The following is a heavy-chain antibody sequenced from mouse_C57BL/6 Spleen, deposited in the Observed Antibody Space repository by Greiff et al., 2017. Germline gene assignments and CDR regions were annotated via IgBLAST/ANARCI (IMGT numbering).Heavy chain of an antibody. J-gene: IGHJ4*01. D-gene: IGHD4-1*01. V-gene: IGHV1-64*01. Sequence: VQLQQPGAELVKPGASVKLSCKASGYTFTSYWMHWVKQRPGQGLEWIGMIHPNSGSTNYNEKFKSKATLTVDKSSSTAYMQLSGLTSEDSAVYYCALTGTLFAMDYWGQGTLVTVSS. CDR3: ALTGTLFAMDY. CDR2: IHPNSGST. CDR1: GYTFTSYW.